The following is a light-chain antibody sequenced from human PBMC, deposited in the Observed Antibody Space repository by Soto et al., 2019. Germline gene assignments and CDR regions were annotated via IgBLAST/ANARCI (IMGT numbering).Light chain of an antibody. Sequence: DFQMTQSPSSLSASVGDRVTITCRASQDISDHLAWYQHKPGKVPKLLIYEASTLQSGVTSRFSGGGSETDFTLTISSLQPEDVATYYCQKYNRTPRTFGQGTKVELK. CDR2: EAS. CDR3: QKYNRTPRT. CDR1: QDISDH. V-gene: IGKV1-27*01. J-gene: IGKJ1*01.